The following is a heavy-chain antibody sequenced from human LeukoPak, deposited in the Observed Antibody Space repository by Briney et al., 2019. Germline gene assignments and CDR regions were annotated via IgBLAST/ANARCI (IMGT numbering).Heavy chain of an antibody. CDR2: MNPNSGNT. J-gene: IGHJ6*02. D-gene: IGHD2-2*02. V-gene: IGHV1-8*01. CDR1: GYTFTSYD. CDR3: ARDLLGYCSSTSCYNYYYYGMDV. Sequence: ASVKVSCKASGYTFTSYDINWVQQATGQGLEWMGWMNPNSGNTGYAQKLQGRVTMTTDTSTSTAYMELRSLRSDDTAVYYCARDLLGYCSSTSCYNYYYYGMDVWGQGTTVTVSS.